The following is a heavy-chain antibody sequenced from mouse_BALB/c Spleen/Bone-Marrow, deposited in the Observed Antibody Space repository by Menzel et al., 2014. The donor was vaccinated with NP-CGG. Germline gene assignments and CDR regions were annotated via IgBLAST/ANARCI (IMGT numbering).Heavy chain of an antibody. D-gene: IGHD3-1*01. CDR2: ISSGSSTI. Sequence: EVKLVESGGGLVQPGGSRKLSCAASGFTFSSFGMHWVRQAPEKGLEWVAYISSGSSTIYYADTVKGRFTISRDNPKNTLFLQMTSLRSEDTAMYYCARRGLLNYWYFDVWGAGTTVTVSS. J-gene: IGHJ1*01. V-gene: IGHV5-17*02. CDR3: ARRGLLNYWYFDV. CDR1: GFTFSSFG.